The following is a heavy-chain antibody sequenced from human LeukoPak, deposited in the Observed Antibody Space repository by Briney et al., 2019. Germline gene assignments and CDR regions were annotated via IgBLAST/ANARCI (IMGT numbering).Heavy chain of an antibody. D-gene: IGHD3-10*01. Sequence: GGSLRLSCAASGFTFSSYAMHWVRQAPGKGLEWVAVISYDGSNKYYADSVKGRFTISRDNSKNTLYLQMNSLRAEDTAVYYCARSGTDYYGSGSFDYWGQGTLVTVSS. CDR2: ISYDGSNK. V-gene: IGHV3-30*04. J-gene: IGHJ4*02. CDR1: GFTFSSYA. CDR3: ARSGTDYYGSGSFDY.